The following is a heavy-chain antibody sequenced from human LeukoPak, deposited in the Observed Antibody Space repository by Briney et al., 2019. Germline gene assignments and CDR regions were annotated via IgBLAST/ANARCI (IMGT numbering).Heavy chain of an antibody. V-gene: IGHV3-9*01. Sequence: PGGSLRLSCAASGFTFDDYAMHWVRQAPGKGLEWVSGISWNSGSIGYADSVKGRFTISRDNAKNSLYLQMNSLRAEDTALYYCAKDNGRTWEWYGDNWFDPWGQGTLVTVSS. CDR1: GFTFDDYA. CDR2: ISWNSGSI. CDR3: AKDNGRTWEWYGDNWFDP. J-gene: IGHJ5*02. D-gene: IGHD3-3*01.